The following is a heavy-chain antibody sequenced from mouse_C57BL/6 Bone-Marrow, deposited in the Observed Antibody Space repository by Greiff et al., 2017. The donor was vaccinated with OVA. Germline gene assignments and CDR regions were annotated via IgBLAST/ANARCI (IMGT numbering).Heavy chain of an antibody. D-gene: IGHD4-1*02. V-gene: IGHV1-9*01. CDR3: LLRFSTGFYAMDY. CDR1: GYTFTGYW. Sequence: VQLQQSGAELMKPGASVTLSCKATGYTFTGYWIEWVKQRPGHGLEWIGEILPGSGSTNYNEKFKGKATFTADTSSNTAYMQLSSLTTEDSAIYYCLLRFSTGFYAMDYWGQGTSVTVSS. CDR2: ILPGSGST. J-gene: IGHJ4*01.